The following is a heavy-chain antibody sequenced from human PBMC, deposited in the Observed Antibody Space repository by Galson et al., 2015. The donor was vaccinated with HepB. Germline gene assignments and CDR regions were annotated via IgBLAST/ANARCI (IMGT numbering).Heavy chain of an antibody. CDR3: ARKRPEGIVGATRGSDAFDI. CDR2: IYSGGST. V-gene: IGHV3-66*01. D-gene: IGHD1-26*01. Sequence: SLRLSCAASGFTVSSNYMSWVRQAPGKGLEWVSVIYSGGSTYYADSVKGRFTISRDNSKNTLYLQMNSLRAEDTAVYYCARKRPEGIVGATRGSDAFDIWGQGTMVTVSS. CDR1: GFTVSSNY. J-gene: IGHJ3*02.